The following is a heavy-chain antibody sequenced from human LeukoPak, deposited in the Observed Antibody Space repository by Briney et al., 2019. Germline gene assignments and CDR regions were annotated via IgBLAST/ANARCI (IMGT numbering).Heavy chain of an antibody. Sequence: SETLSLTCAVSGGAISSNYWSWIRQPPGKGLEWIGYIHTSGSINYIPSLKSRVTISVDTSKNQFSLKLSSVTAADTAVYYCARLVYSLDGSGYNWFDPWGQGTLVTVSS. V-gene: IGHV4-4*09. J-gene: IGHJ5*02. CDR1: GGAISSNY. D-gene: IGHD2-15*01. CDR3: ARLVYSLDGSGYNWFDP. CDR2: IHTSGSI.